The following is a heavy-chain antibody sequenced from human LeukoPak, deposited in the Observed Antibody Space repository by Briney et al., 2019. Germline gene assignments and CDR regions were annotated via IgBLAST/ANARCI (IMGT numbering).Heavy chain of an antibody. J-gene: IGHJ6*03. CDR3: ARQDRYQLHYYYYYYMDV. CDR1: GGSISSSSYY. Sequence: SETLSLTCTVSGGSISSSSYYWGWIRQPPGKGLEWIGSIYYSGSTYYNPSLKSRVTISVDTSKNQFSLKLSSVTAADTAVYYCARQDRYQLHYYYYYYMDVWGKGTTVTVSS. CDR2: IYYSGST. D-gene: IGHD2-2*01. V-gene: IGHV4-39*01.